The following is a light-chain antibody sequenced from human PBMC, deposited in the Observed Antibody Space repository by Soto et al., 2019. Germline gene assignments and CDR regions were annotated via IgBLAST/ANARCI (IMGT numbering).Light chain of an antibody. CDR1: QSVSSY. V-gene: IGKV3-11*01. J-gene: IGKJ2*01. CDR3: QQCSNWRPVYT. CDR2: EAS. Sequence: EVVLTQSPATLSLSPGEGATLSCRASQSVSSYLAWYQQKPGQAPRLLIYEASNRATGIPARFSGSGSGTYFTLTISSLEPEDFAVYYCQQCSNWRPVYTFGQGTKLEIK.